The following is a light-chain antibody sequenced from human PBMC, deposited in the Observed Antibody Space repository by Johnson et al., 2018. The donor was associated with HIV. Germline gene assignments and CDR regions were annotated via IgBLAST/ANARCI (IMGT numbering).Light chain of an antibody. J-gene: IGLJ1*01. CDR1: SSNIGNNY. Sequence: QLVLTQPPSVSAAPGQKVTISCSGSSSNIGNNYVSWYQQLPGTAPKILIYDNNKRPSGIPDRFSCSKSGTSATLGITGLQTGDEAGYYCGTWDSSLSAYVFGTGTKVTVL. CDR2: DNN. V-gene: IGLV1-51*01. CDR3: GTWDSSLSAYV.